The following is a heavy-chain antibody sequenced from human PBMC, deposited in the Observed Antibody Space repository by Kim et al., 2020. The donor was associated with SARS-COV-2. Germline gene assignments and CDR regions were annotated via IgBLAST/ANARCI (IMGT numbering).Heavy chain of an antibody. J-gene: IGHJ6*01. CDR1: GFSFDKYT. V-gene: IGHV3-21*01. CDR2: ITASSGYI. CDR3: SIDPTVRGKSYYHGLDV. Sequence: GGSLRLSCAASGFSFDKYTMTWVRQAPGKGLEWVSSITASSGYIYYADPVKGRFTISRDNAQKTLFLQMSSLRAADTAVYYCSIDPTVRGKSYYHGLDV.